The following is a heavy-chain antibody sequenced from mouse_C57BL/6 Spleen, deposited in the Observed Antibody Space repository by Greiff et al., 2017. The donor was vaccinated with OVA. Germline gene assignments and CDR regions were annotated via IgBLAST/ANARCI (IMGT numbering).Heavy chain of an antibody. D-gene: IGHD2-1*01. Sequence: QVQLKQPGAELVKPGASVKLSCKASGYTFTSYWMQWVKQRPGQGLEWIGEIDPSDSYTNYNQKFKGKATLTVDTSSSTAYMQLSSLTSEDSAVYYCARSSGNYPAYWGQGTLVTVSA. J-gene: IGHJ3*01. V-gene: IGHV1-50*01. CDR2: IDPSDSYT. CDR3: ARSSGNYPAY. CDR1: GYTFTSYW.